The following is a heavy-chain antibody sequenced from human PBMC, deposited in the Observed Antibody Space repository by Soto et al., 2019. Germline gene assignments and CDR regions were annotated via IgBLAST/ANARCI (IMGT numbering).Heavy chain of an antibody. CDR2: IDADDNK. CDR3: ARSLVRDRYIVDY. CDR1: GFSLSTRGMC. Sequence: SGATLVNPTQTLTLTCRFSGFSLSTRGMCVSWVRQPPGRALEWLALIDADDNKFYRASVKTRLTISKDTSGNQVVLSMTNMDPVDTATYYCARSLVRDRYIVDYWSEGTLVTVS. V-gene: IGHV2-70*20. D-gene: IGHD1-26*01. J-gene: IGHJ4*02.